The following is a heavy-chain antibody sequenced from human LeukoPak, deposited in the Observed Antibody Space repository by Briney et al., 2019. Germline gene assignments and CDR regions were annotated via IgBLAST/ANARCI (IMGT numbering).Heavy chain of an antibody. J-gene: IGHJ4*02. D-gene: IGHD3-22*01. CDR1: GGSISSGSYY. CDR3: ARVPGDSSGYFDY. V-gene: IGHV4-61*02. Sequence: SETLSLTCTVSGGSISSGSYYWSWLRPPAGKGLEWIGRIYTSGSTNYNPSLKSRVTISVDTSKNQFSLKLSSVTAADTAVYYCARVPGDSSGYFDYWGQGTLVTVSS. CDR2: IYTSGST.